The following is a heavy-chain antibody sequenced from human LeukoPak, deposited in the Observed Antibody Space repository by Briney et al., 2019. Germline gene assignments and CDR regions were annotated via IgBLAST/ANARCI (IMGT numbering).Heavy chain of an antibody. Sequence: SETLSLTCTVSGGSISSGGYYWSWIRQHPGKGLEWIGYIYYSGSTYYNPSLKSRVTISVDTSKNQFSLKLSSVTAADTAVYYCARTAPVRYFDWLPYYFDYWGQGTLVTVSS. V-gene: IGHV4-31*03. CDR3: ARTAPVRYFDWLPYYFDY. CDR2: IYYSGST. J-gene: IGHJ4*02. D-gene: IGHD3-9*01. CDR1: GGSISSGGYY.